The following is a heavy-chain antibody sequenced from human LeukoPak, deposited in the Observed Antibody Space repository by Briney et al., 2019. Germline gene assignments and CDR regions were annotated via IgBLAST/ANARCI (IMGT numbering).Heavy chain of an antibody. CDR2: IYTSGST. Sequence: SQTLSLTCTVSGASVSSGNYYWTWIRQPAGKRLVWIGRIYTSGSTNYNPSLKSRVTISIDASKNQFSLRLSSVTAADTAVYYCTQGGELMNYWGQGTLVTVSS. CDR1: GASVSSGNYY. CDR3: TQGGELMNY. J-gene: IGHJ4*02. V-gene: IGHV4-61*02. D-gene: IGHD1-26*01.